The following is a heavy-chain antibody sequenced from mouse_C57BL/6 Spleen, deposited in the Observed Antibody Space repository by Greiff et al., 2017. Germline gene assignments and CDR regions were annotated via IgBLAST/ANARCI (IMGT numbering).Heavy chain of an antibody. Sequence: QVQLQQSGAELVRPGTSVKLSCKASGYTFTSYWMHWVKQRPGQGLEWIGVIDPSDSYTNYNQKFKGKATLTVDTSSSTAYMQLSSLTSEDSAVYYCARITTVVDSDYWGQGTTLTVSS. CDR2: IDPSDSYT. D-gene: IGHD1-1*01. J-gene: IGHJ2*01. V-gene: IGHV1-59*01. CDR3: ARITTVVDSDY. CDR1: GYTFTSYW.